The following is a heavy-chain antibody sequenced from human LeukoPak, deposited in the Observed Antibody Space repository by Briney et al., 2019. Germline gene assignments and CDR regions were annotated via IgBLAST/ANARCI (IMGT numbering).Heavy chain of an antibody. CDR3: AKDNRAKIVILVAAKGRPYYFDY. J-gene: IGHJ4*02. Sequence: SETLSLTCTVSGGSISSSSYYWGWIRQPPGKGLEWIGSIYHSGRTFYNPSLKSRVTISVDTSKNQFSLKLTSVTAADTAVYYCAKDNRAKIVILVAAKGRPYYFDYWGQGTLVTVSS. D-gene: IGHD2-2*01. CDR2: IYHSGRT. V-gene: IGHV4-39*07. CDR1: GGSISSSSYY.